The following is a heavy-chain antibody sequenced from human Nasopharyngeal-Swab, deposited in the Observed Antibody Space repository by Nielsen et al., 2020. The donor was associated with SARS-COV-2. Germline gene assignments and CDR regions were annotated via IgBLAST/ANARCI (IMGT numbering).Heavy chain of an antibody. CDR3: ARSFRGTTPRDAFDI. V-gene: IGHV4-39*07. CDR2: INHSGST. J-gene: IGHJ3*02. Sequence: SETLSLTCTVSGGSISSGGYYWSWIRQPPGKGLEWIGEINHSGSTNYNPSLKSRVTISVDTSKNQFSLKLSSVTAADTAVYYCARSFRGTTPRDAFDIWGQGTMVTVSS. D-gene: IGHD1-7*01. CDR1: GGSISSGGYY.